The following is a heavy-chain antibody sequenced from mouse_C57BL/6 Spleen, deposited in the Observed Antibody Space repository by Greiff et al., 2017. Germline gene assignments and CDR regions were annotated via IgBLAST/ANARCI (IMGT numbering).Heavy chain of an antibody. CDR2: IDPENGDT. Sequence: EVKLVESGAELVRPGASVKLSCTASGFNIKDDYMHWVKQRPEQGLEWIGWIDPENGDTEYASKFLGKATITADTSSNTAYLQRSSLTSEDTAVYYCTTPYGNYGWYFDVWGTGTTVTVSS. CDR3: TTPYGNYGWYFDV. D-gene: IGHD2-1*01. CDR1: GFNIKDDY. J-gene: IGHJ1*03. V-gene: IGHV14-4*01.